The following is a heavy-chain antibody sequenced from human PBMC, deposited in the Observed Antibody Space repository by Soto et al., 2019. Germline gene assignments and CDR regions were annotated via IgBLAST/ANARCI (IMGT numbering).Heavy chain of an antibody. J-gene: IGHJ4*02. Sequence: PSETLSLTCTVSGGSISSYYWSWIRQPPGKGLEWIGYIYYSGSTNYNPSLKSRVTISVDTSKNQFSLKLSSVTAADTAVYYCARIPALRWYFDYWGQGTLVTVSS. CDR2: IYYSGST. CDR1: GGSISSYY. D-gene: IGHD5-12*01. CDR3: ARIPALRWYFDY. V-gene: IGHV4-59*01.